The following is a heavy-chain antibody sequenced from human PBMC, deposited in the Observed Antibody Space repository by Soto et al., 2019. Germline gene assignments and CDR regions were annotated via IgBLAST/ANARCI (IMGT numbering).Heavy chain of an antibody. V-gene: IGHV3-48*01. J-gene: IGHJ6*03. CDR2: ISSSSSTI. CDR1: GFTFSSYS. Sequence: PGGSLRLSCAASGFTFSSYSMNWVRQAPGKGLEWVSYISSSSSTIYYADSVKGRFTISRDNAKNSLYLQMNSLRAEDTAVYYCARACDYIWGSYRYKFYYYCMDVWGKGTTVTVSS. D-gene: IGHD3-16*02. CDR3: ARACDYIWGSYRYKFYYYCMDV.